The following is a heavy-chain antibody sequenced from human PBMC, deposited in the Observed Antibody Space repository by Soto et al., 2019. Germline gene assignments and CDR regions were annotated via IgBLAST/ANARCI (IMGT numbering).Heavy chain of an antibody. V-gene: IGHV1-18*01. CDR1: GCTFFTYD. D-gene: IGHD5-12*01. Sequence: ASVKVSCKASGCTFFTYDISWVRQAPGQGLEWMGWISTYSGDTKYAEKFQGRVTMTTDTSTTTAYLELRSLRSDDTAVYYCARHHGPTTSENWFDPWGQGTLVTVSS. CDR3: ARHHGPTTSENWFDP. J-gene: IGHJ5*02. CDR2: ISTYSGDT.